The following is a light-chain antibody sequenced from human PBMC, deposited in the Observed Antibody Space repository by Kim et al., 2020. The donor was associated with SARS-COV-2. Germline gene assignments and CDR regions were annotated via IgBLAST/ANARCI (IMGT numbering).Light chain of an antibody. Sequence: EIVLTQSPATLSVSPGERATLSCRASRSVNSNLAWYQQKPGQAPRLLIFGASTRATGITARFSGSGSGTEFTLTISSLQSEDFAVYYCQQYNNWPETFGQGPRWISN. CDR3: QQYNNWPET. J-gene: IGKJ1*01. CDR2: GAS. CDR1: RSVNSN. V-gene: IGKV3-15*01.